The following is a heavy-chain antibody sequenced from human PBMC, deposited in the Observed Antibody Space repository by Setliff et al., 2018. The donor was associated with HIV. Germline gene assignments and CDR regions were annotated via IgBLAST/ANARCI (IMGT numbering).Heavy chain of an antibody. J-gene: IGHJ6*03. CDR1: SGSIRSHY. D-gene: IGHD5-18*01. V-gene: IGHV4-59*11. CDR2: IYYSGTT. CDR3: ARGAGDSYFDYHYYYMDV. Sequence: PSETLSLTCSVSSGSIRSHYWSWIRQPPGKGLEWIGYIYYSGTTNYNPSLKSRVTISVDTSKSQFSLKLTSVTAADTAVYYCARGAGDSYFDYHYYYMDVWGQGTTVTVSS.